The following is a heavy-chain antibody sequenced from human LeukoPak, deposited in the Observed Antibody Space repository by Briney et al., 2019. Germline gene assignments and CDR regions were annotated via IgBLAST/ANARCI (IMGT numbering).Heavy chain of an antibody. Sequence: ASLRVSCKASGYTFTSYGITWVRRAPGQGLEWMGWISAYNGNTKYAQKFQGRVTMTTDTSTSTAYMELRSLRSDDTAVYYCARGRPGSGWSFDYWGQGTLVTVSS. CDR2: ISAYNGNT. CDR3: ARGRPGSGWSFDY. D-gene: IGHD6-19*01. CDR1: GYTFTSYG. V-gene: IGHV1-18*01. J-gene: IGHJ4*02.